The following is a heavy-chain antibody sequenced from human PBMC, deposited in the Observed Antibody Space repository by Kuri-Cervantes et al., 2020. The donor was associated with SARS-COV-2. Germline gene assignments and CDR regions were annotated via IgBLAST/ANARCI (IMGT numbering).Heavy chain of an antibody. CDR1: GGSISSGGYS. CDR3: ARVVRRRWELRHYYYYGMDV. V-gene: IGHV4-30-2*01. D-gene: IGHD1-26*01. J-gene: IGHJ6*02. Sequence: SETLSLTCAVSGGSISSGGYSWSWIRQPPGKGLEWIGYIYHSGSTYYNPSLKSRVTIPVDTSKNQSSLKLSSVTAADTAVYYCARVVRRRWELRHYYYYGMDVWGQGTTVTVSS. CDR2: IYHSGST.